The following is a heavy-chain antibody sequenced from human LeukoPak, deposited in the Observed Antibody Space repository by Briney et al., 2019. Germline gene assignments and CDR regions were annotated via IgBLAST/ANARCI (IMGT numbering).Heavy chain of an antibody. CDR3: ANTSYYYDSSGYADY. D-gene: IGHD3-22*01. Sequence: GGSLRPSCAASGFTSSSYAMSWVRQAPGKGLEWVSVISSSGGSTYYADSVKGRFTISRVNSKNTLYLQMNSLRAEDTAVYYCANTSYYYDSSGYADYWGQGTLVTVSS. CDR2: ISSSGGST. V-gene: IGHV3-23*01. J-gene: IGHJ4*02. CDR1: GFTSSSYA.